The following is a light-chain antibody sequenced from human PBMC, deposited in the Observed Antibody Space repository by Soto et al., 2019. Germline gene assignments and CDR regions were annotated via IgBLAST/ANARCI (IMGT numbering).Light chain of an antibody. Sequence: DIVMTQSPDSLAVSLGERATINCKSSQSVLYSSNNKNYLAWYQQKPGQPPKLLIYWASTRESGVPDRFSGSGSGTDFTLTISRLQAEDVAVYYFQQYYSTPYTFGQGTKLELK. CDR2: WAS. CDR3: QQYYSTPYT. J-gene: IGKJ2*01. CDR1: QSVLYSSNNKNY. V-gene: IGKV4-1*01.